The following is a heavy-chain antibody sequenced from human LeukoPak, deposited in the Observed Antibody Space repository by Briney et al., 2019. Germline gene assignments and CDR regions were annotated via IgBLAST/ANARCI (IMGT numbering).Heavy chain of an antibody. J-gene: IGHJ4*02. CDR3: AKDQDPYSSSSLGFDY. V-gene: IGHV1-69*05. Sequence: SVKVSCKASGGTFSSYAISWVRQAPGQGLEWMGGIIPIFGTANYAQKFQGRVTITTDESTSTAYMELSSLRAEDTAVYYCAKDQDPYSSSSLGFDYWGQGTLVTVSS. D-gene: IGHD6-6*01. CDR1: GGTFSSYA. CDR2: IIPIFGTA.